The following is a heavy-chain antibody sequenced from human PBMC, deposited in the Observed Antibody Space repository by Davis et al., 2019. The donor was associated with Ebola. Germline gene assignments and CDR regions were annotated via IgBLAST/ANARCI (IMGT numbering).Heavy chain of an antibody. D-gene: IGHD3-3*01. Sequence: SGPTLVTPTETLTLTCTISGFSVRTARMGVSWVRQAPGKAPEWLAHIFANNEKSYSPSLRSRLTISEDTSKTQVILTMTNMDPLDTATYYCTRTLYDFWSHDYYGMDVWGQGTTVTVSS. V-gene: IGHV2-26*03. J-gene: IGHJ6*02. CDR3: TRTLYDFWSHDYYGMDV. CDR2: IFANNEK. CDR1: GFSVRTARMG.